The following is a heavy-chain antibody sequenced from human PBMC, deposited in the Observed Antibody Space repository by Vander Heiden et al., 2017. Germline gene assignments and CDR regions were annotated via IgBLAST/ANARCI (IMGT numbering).Heavy chain of an antibody. Sequence: EVQLLESGGGLVQPGGSLRLSCAASGLTFSRHAMSWVRQAPGKGLEWVSAISGSGGRTYYADSVKGRFTISRDNSKNTLYLQMNSLRAEDTAVYYCAMRRITMIVVVHYSAFDIWGQGTMVTVSS. CDR3: AMRRITMIVVVHYSAFDI. CDR1: GLTFSRHA. CDR2: ISGSGGRT. V-gene: IGHV3-23*01. J-gene: IGHJ3*02. D-gene: IGHD3-22*01.